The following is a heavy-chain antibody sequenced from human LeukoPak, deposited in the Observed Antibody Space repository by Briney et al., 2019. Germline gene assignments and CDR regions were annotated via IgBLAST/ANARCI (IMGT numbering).Heavy chain of an antibody. CDR3: ARGYSPTLRTTGNDY. D-gene: IGHD1-1*01. J-gene: IGHJ4*02. V-gene: IGHV3-30-3*01. Sequence: GRSLRLSCAASGFPFSTYAMHWVRQAPDKGLEWVAFISFDGSNKYYADSVKGRFTISRDNSKNTLYLQMNSLRPEDTAVYYCARGYSPTLRTTGNDYWGQGTLVTVSS. CDR1: GFPFSTYA. CDR2: ISFDGSNK.